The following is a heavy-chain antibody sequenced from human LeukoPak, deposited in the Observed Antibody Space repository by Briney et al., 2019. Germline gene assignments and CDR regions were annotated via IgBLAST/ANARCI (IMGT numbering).Heavy chain of an antibody. V-gene: IGHV4-31*03. CDR2: IYYSGST. Sequence: KPSQTLSLTCTVSGGSISSGGYYWSRIRQHPGKGLEWIGYIYYSGSTYYNPSLKSRVTISVDTSKNQFSLKLSSVTAADTVVYYCARDGGEAHGAMPLHVRGQGTTVTVSS. CDR3: ARDGGEAHGAMPLHV. D-gene: IGHD2-2*01. J-gene: IGHJ6*02. CDR1: GGSISSGGYY.